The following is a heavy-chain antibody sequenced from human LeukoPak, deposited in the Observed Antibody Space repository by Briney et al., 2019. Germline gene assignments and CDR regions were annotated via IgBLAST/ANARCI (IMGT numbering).Heavy chain of an antibody. CDR1: GFTFSNAW. D-gene: IGHD4-11*01. V-gene: IGHV3-15*01. J-gene: IGHJ4*02. CDR3: ARDHYSSPAGY. Sequence: GGSLRLSCAASGFTFSNAWMSWVRQAPGKGLEWVGRIKSNTYGGTTDYAAPVKGRFTISRDDSKNTVCLQMNSLRAEDTAVYYCARDHYSSPAGYWGQGTLVTVSS. CDR2: IKSNTYGGTT.